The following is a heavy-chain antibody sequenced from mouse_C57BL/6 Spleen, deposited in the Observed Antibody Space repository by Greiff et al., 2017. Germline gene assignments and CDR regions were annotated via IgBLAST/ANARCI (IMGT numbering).Heavy chain of an antibody. D-gene: IGHD2-3*01. V-gene: IGHV1-52*01. CDR3: ATMDGYYLSFDY. CDR2: IDPSDSET. Sequence: QVQLQQPGAELVRPGSSVKLSCKASGYTFTSYWMHWVKQRPIQGLEWIGNIDPSDSETHYNQKFKDKATLTVDKSSSTAYMQLSSLTSEDSAVYYSATMDGYYLSFDYWGQGTTRTVSS. J-gene: IGHJ2*01. CDR1: GYTFTSYW.